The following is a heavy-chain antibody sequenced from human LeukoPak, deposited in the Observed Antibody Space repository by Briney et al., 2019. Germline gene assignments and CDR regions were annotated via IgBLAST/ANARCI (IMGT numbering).Heavy chain of an antibody. V-gene: IGHV3-23*01. CDR2: ISGSGGST. Sequence: PGGSLRLFCAASGFTFSSYAMSWVRQAPGKGLEWVSGISGSGGSTYYADSVKGRFTISRDNSKNTLFLQMNSLRAEDTAIYYCAKDRDWNPQTNVDYWGQGTLVTVSS. CDR1: GFTFSSYA. J-gene: IGHJ4*02. CDR3: AKDRDWNPQTNVDY. D-gene: IGHD1-1*01.